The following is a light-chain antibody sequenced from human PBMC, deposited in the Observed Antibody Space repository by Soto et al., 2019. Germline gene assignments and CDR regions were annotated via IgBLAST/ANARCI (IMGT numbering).Light chain of an antibody. CDR2: RNS. J-gene: IGLJ2*01. V-gene: IGLV3-9*01. Sequence: SYELTQPLSVSVALGQTARITCGGNNIGTKNVHWNQQKPGQAPVLVIYRNSNRSSGIPELFSGSNSGNTSTLIISRAQGGDEADYYCEVWDSSTYVVFGGGTKVTVL. CDR1: NIGTKN. CDR3: EVWDSSTYVV.